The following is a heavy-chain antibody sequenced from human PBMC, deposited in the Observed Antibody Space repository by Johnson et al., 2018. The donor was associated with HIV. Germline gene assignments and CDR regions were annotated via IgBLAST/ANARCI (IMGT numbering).Heavy chain of an antibody. CDR3: ARDGPNYDFWSGYSRPDI. CDR1: GFTFSSYA. Sequence: QVQLVESGGGVVQPGRSLRLSCAASGFTFSSYAMHWVRQAPGKGLEWVAVISYDGSNKYYADSVKGRFTISRDNSKNTLYLQMNSLRAEDTAVYYCARDGPNYDFWSGYSRPDIWGQGTMVTVSS. CDR2: ISYDGSNK. D-gene: IGHD3-3*01. V-gene: IGHV3-30-3*01. J-gene: IGHJ3*02.